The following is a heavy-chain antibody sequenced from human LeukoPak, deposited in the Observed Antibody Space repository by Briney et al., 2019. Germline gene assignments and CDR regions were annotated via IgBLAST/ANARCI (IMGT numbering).Heavy chain of an antibody. CDR1: GFTFSSYS. D-gene: IGHD2-15*01. CDR2: ISSSSSYL. CDR3: ARQIGAWSYVVPSVLCDY. Sequence: PGGSLRLSCAASGFTFSSYSMNWVRQAPGKGLEWVSSISSSSSYLYYADSVKGRFTISRDNAKNSLYLQMNCLRAEDTAVYYCARQIGAWSYVVPSVLCDYWGQGTLVTVSS. V-gene: IGHV3-21*01. J-gene: IGHJ4*02.